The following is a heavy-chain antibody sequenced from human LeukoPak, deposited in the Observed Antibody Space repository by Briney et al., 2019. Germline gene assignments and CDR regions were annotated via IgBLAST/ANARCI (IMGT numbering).Heavy chain of an antibody. J-gene: IGHJ4*02. V-gene: IGHV3-30*03. D-gene: IGHD3-22*01. CDR2: ISYDGSNK. CDR1: GFXFSSYG. Sequence: GGSLRLSCAASGFXFSSYGIHWVRQAPGKGLKWVAVISYDGSNKYYADSVKGRFTISRDNSKNTLYLQMNSLRAEDTAVYYCARTYYYDSSGLRYWGQGTLVTVSS. CDR3: ARTYYYDSSGLRY.